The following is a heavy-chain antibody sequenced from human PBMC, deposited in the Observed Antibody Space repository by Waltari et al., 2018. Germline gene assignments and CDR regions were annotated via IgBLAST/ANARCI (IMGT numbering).Heavy chain of an antibody. CDR3: ARDQMYYYDSSGYYYWFDP. Sequence: QVQLVQSGAEVKKPGASVKVSCKASGYTFTSYGLSWVRQAPGQGLEWMGGISAYNGNTNYAQKLQGRVTMTTDTSTSTAYMELRSLRSDDTAVYYCARDQMYYYDSSGYYYWFDPWGQGTLVTVSS. CDR1: GYTFTSYG. V-gene: IGHV1-18*01. D-gene: IGHD3-22*01. CDR2: ISAYNGNT. J-gene: IGHJ5*02.